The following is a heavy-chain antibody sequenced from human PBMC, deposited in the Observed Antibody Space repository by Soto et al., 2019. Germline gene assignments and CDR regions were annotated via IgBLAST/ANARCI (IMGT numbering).Heavy chain of an antibody. Sequence: QMQLQQWGAGLLKPSETLSLTCAVYGGSFSGHYWSWIRQPPGKGLEWIGQINHSGSTNYNPSLKSRVTISIDTSKNQFSLNLSSVTAADTTVYYCARGTSGSHDAFDIWGQGTMVTVSS. D-gene: IGHD2-15*01. CDR1: GGSFSGHY. J-gene: IGHJ3*02. CDR2: INHSGST. V-gene: IGHV4-34*01. CDR3: ARGTSGSHDAFDI.